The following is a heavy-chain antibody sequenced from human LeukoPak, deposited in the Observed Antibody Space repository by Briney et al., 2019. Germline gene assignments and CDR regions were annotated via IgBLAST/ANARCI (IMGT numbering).Heavy chain of an antibody. V-gene: IGHV3-7*01. D-gene: IGHD5-24*01. CDR1: GFTFKKYW. J-gene: IGHJ4*02. CDR2: IKEDGSET. CDR3: ARETPRRGETRDGYR. Sequence: GGSLRPSCAASGFTFKKYWMNWVRQVPGKGLECLANIKEDGSETYYADSVKGRFTISRDNPKNLLFLQINSLRVEDTAVYYCARETPRRGETRDGYRWGQGTLVIVSS.